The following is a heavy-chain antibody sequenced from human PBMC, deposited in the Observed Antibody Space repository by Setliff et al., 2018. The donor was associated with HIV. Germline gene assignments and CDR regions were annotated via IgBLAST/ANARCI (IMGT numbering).Heavy chain of an antibody. CDR2: IYYSGFT. V-gene: IGHV4-59*12. J-gene: IGHJ5*02. D-gene: IGHD2-15*01. Sequence: SETLSLTCTVSGGSISTYYWSWIRQPPGKGLEWIGYIYYSGFTSYNPSLKSRVLVSVDMSKNQFSLRLTSVTAADTAMYYCARDLLDGTTVGVVVVTGPSWFDPWGQGTLVTVSS. CDR1: GGSISTYY. CDR3: ARDLLDGTTVGVVVVTGPSWFDP.